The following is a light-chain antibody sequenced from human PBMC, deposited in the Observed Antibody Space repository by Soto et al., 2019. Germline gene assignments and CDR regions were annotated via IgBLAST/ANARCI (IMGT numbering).Light chain of an antibody. Sequence: DIEITQSPPTLSVSPGERATISCRASDSVSSNLAWYQQKPGQAPRLLIYGASSMASGIPARFSGSGSGTDFSLTISSLQPEDFAIYYCQHYHSLPLTFGRGTKVDIK. V-gene: IGKV3-15*01. CDR1: DSVSSN. J-gene: IGKJ4*02. CDR3: QHYHSLPLT. CDR2: GAS.